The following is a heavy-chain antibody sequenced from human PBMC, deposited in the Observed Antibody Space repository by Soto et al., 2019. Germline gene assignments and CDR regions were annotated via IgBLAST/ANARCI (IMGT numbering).Heavy chain of an antibody. J-gene: IGHJ6*02. CDR2: INHSGST. CDR1: GGSFSGYY. V-gene: IGHV4-34*01. Sequence: SETLSLTCAVYGGSFSGYYWSWMRQPPGKGLEWIGEINHSGSTNYNPSLKSRVTISVDTSKNQFSLKLSSVTAADTAVYYCARGRRFFYSYGLVYDYYGMDVWGQGTTVTVSS. CDR3: ARGRRFFYSYGLVYDYYGMDV. D-gene: IGHD5-18*01.